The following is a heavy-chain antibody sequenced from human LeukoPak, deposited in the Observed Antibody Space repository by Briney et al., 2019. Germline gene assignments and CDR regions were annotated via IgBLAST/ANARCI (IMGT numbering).Heavy chain of an antibody. J-gene: IGHJ6*03. V-gene: IGHV3-33*01. Sequence: PGRSLRLSCAASGFTFSSYGMHWVRQAPGKGLEWVAVIWYDGSNKYYADSVKGRFTISRDNSKNTLYLQMNSLRAEDTAVYYCARDGYYYDSSGYYTYYYYYYYMDVWGKGTTVTVSS. CDR3: ARDGYYYDSSGYYTYYYYYYYMDV. CDR2: IWYDGSNK. D-gene: IGHD3-22*01. CDR1: GFTFSSYG.